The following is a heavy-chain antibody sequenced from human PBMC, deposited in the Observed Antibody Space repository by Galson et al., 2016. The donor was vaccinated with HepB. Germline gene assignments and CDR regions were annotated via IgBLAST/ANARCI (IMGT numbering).Heavy chain of an antibody. V-gene: IGHV2-5*02. D-gene: IGHD3-16*02. CDR1: GFSLRTHTVG. J-gene: IGHJ3*01. CDR2: IYWDDDE. CDR3: AHSPRLGDLSFPQGGAFDL. Sequence: PALVKPTQTLTLTCVVSGFSLRTHTVGVGWIRQPPGKALEWLAVIYWDDDEHYSPSLKSRLTITKDTSKNQVVLTLTNMDPVDTATYYGAHSPRLGDLSFPQGGAFDLWGQGIVVTVSS.